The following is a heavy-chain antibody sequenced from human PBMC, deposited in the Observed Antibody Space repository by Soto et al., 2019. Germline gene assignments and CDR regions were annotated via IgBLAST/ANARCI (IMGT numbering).Heavy chain of an antibody. CDR3: ARDGYCSSTSCYYYYYMDV. J-gene: IGHJ6*03. CDR2: IITILGIA. CDR1: GGPFSSYT. D-gene: IGHD2-2*03. V-gene: IGHV1-69*08. Sequence: VQLVQSGAEVKKPGSSVKVSCKASGGPFSSYTISWVRQAPGQGLEWMGRIITILGIANYAQKFQGRVTITADKSTSTAYMELSSLRSEDTAVYYCARDGYCSSTSCYYYYYMDVWGKGTTVTVSS.